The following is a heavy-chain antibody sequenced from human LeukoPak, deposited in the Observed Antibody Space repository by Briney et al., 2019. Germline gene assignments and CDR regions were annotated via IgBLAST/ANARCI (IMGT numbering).Heavy chain of an antibody. Sequence: PGGSLRLSCAASGFTFTDYWMTWVRQVPGKGLEWVANIQRGGSESYYVDSVKGLFTISRENAKNSLYLQMDSLRVEDTAVYYCARVGTWELQRVFDYWGQGTLVTVSS. CDR2: IQRGGSES. CDR3: ARVGTWELQRVFDY. CDR1: GFTFTDYW. D-gene: IGHD1-26*01. V-gene: IGHV3-7*01. J-gene: IGHJ4*02.